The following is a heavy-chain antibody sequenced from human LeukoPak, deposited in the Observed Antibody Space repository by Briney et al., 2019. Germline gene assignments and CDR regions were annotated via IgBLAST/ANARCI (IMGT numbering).Heavy chain of an antibody. V-gene: IGHV1-18*01. CDR1: GGTFSSYA. D-gene: IGHD6-25*01. CDR3: ARRGYSSGWNDAFDI. CDR2: ISAYNGNT. J-gene: IGHJ3*02. Sequence: ASVKVSCKASGGTFSSYAISWVRQAPRQGLEWMGWISAYNGNTNYAQKLQGRVTMTTDTSTSTAYMELRSLRSDDTAVYYCARRGYSSGWNDAFDIWGQGTMVTVSS.